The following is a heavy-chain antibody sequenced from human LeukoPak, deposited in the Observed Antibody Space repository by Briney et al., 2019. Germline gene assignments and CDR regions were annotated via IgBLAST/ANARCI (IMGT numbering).Heavy chain of an antibody. V-gene: IGHV1-2*02. CDR3: GGEEANTRIHFDY. Sequence: GASVKVSCKASGCTFTGYYIHGVRQARGQGLDWMGYINPNSGYTNYAQKFQDRLTVTRDTSIRTAYMEQSSLRTVDTTVLYCGGEEANTRIHFDYWGQGTLVTVSS. CDR1: GCTFTGYY. CDR2: INPNSGYT. J-gene: IGHJ4*02. D-gene: IGHD3-22*01.